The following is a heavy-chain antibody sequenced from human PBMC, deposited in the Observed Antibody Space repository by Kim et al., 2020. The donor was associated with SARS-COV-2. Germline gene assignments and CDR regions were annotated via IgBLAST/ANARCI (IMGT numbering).Heavy chain of an antibody. J-gene: IGHJ6*02. CDR2: IKSKTDGGTT. D-gene: IGHD3-3*01. Sequence: GGSLRLSCAASGFTFSNAWMSWVRQAPGKGLEWVGRIKSKTDGGTTDYAAPVKGRFTISRDDSKNTLYLQMNSLKTEDTAVYYCTTDPNYYDFWSGLPPYGMDVWGQGTTVTVSS. V-gene: IGHV3-15*01. CDR3: TTDPNYYDFWSGLPPYGMDV. CDR1: GFTFSNAW.